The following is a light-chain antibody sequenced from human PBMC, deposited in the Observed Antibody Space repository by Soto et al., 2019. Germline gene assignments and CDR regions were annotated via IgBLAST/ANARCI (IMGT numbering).Light chain of an antibody. J-gene: IGKJ1*01. CDR3: QQYGSSPWT. CDR1: QSVSSSF. V-gene: IGKV3-20*01. Sequence: EIVLTQSPGTLSLSPGERATLSCRASQSVSSSFLAWYQQKPGQAPRLLIYGASIRATGIPDRFSGSGSGTAFTLTISRVEPDDFAVYYCQQYGSSPWTFGQGTKVEIK. CDR2: GAS.